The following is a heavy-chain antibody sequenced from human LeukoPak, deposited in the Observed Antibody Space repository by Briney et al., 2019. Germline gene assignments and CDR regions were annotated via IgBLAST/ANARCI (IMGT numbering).Heavy chain of an antibody. CDR1: GFIFDDYA. CDR2: LGYSGTNA. CDR3: AKVTTGHYYYFDS. Sequence: TGGSLRLSCVASGFIFDDYAMSWVRQAPGKGLEWVSGLGYSGTNAYYADSVKGRFTISRDNSHNTLYLQMTSLRAEDTAIYYCAKVTTGHYYYFDSWGQGTLVTVSS. V-gene: IGHV3-23*01. D-gene: IGHD1-1*01. J-gene: IGHJ4*02.